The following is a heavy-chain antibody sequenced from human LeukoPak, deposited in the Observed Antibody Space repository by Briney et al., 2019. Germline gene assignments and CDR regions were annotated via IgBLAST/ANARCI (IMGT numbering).Heavy chain of an antibody. CDR3: ARVRVAPARQFDP. J-gene: IGHJ5*02. D-gene: IGHD6-6*01. CDR2: INPNSGGT. CDR1: GYTFTGYY. V-gene: IGHV1-2*02. Sequence: SVKVSRKASGYTFTGYYMHWVRQAPGQGLEWMGWINPNSGGTNYAQKFQGRVTMTRDTSISTAYMELSRLRSDDTAVYYCARVRVAPARQFDPWGQGTLVTVPS.